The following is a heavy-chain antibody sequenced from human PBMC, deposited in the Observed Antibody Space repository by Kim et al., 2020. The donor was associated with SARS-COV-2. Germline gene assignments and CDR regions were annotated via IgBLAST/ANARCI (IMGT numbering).Heavy chain of an antibody. V-gene: IGHV4-31*03. J-gene: IGHJ6*03. D-gene: IGHD6-13*01. CDR2: IYYSGST. CDR3: ARDGRTSGIAAAGENYYYYYYMDV. Sequence: SETLSLTCTVSGGSISSGGYYWSWIRQHPGKGLEWIGYIYYSGSTYYNPSLKSRVTISVDTSKNQFSLKLSSVTAADTAVYYCARDGRTSGIAAAGENYYYYYYMDVWGKGTTVTVSS. CDR1: GGSISSGGYY.